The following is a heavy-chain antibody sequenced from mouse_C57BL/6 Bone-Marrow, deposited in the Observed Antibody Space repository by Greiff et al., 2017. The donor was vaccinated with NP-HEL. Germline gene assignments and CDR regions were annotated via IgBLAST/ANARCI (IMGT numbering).Heavy chain of an antibody. V-gene: IGHV14-2*01. CDR3: ARGGNSFSY. CDR2: IDPEDGET. CDR1: GFNIKDYY. D-gene: IGHD2-1*01. J-gene: IGHJ3*01. Sequence: VQLQQSGAELVKPGASVKLSCTASGFNIKDYYMHWVKQRTEPGLEWIGRIDPEDGETKYATQFQGKATITSDTSSNTAYLQLSSLTSEDTAVYYCARGGNSFSYWGQVTLVTVSA.